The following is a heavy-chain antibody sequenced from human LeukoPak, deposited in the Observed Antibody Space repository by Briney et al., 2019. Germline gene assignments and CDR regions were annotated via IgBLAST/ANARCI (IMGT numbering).Heavy chain of an antibody. D-gene: IGHD3-10*01. CDR3: AREGSTLGSYGSGSHYNFVY. CDR2: ISTSGTTI. Sequence: PGGSPRLACAASGFTFSTHEMHWVRQAPGKGLEWLSYISTSGTTIYYADSVEGRFTISRDNARNSLYLQMNSLRAEDTAVYYCAREGSTLGSYGSGSHYNFVYWGQGTLVTVSS. J-gene: IGHJ4*02. CDR1: GFTFSTHE. V-gene: IGHV3-48*03.